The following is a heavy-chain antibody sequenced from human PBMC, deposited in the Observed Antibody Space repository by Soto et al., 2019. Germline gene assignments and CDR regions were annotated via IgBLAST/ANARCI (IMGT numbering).Heavy chain of an antibody. D-gene: IGHD3-22*01. Sequence: PGGSLRLSCAASGFTFSSYGMHWVRQAPGKGLEWVAVISYDGSNKYYADSVKGRFTISRDNSKNTLYLQMNSLRAEDTAVYYCARSYYYDSSGPDRYWGQGTLVTVSS. V-gene: IGHV3-30*03. CDR2: ISYDGSNK. J-gene: IGHJ4*02. CDR1: GFTFSSYG. CDR3: ARSYYYDSSGPDRY.